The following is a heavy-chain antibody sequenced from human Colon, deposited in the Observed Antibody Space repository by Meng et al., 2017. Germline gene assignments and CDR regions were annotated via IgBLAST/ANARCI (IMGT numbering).Heavy chain of an antibody. D-gene: IGHD1-26*01. CDR2: INPNSGET. Sequence: QVQLVQSGAEVKKPGASVRVSCKASGYTFTALDINWVRQATGQGLEWMGWINPNSGETGYAQKFQGRFTMTRDTSISTFYMELSSLTSDDTAVYYCAIGIWEGFDYWGQGALVTVSS. CDR3: AIGIWEGFDY. J-gene: IGHJ4*02. CDR1: GYTFTALD. V-gene: IGHV1-8*01.